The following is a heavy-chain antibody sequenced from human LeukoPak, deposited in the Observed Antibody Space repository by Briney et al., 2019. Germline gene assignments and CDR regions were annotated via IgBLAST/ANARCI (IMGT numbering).Heavy chain of an antibody. D-gene: IGHD3-22*01. CDR1: GFTFSDYY. J-gene: IGHJ4*02. V-gene: IGHV3-11*04. CDR2: ISSSGSTI. CDR3: ARDYYDSSGYLD. Sequence: PGGSLRLSCAAAGFTFSDYYMSWIRQAPGKVLEWVSYISSSGSTIYYADSVKGRFTISRDNAKNSLYLQMNSLRAEDTAVYYCARDYYDSSGYLDWGQGTLVTVSS.